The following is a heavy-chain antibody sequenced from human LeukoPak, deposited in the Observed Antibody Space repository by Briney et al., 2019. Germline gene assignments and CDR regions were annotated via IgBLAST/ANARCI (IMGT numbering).Heavy chain of an antibody. CDR3: RGTYYYGSGIDGDYFDY. D-gene: IGHD3-10*01. CDR2: IHKDGSAK. CDR1: GFPFNGYW. V-gene: IGHV3-7*01. Sequence: GGSLRLSCGASGFPFNGYWMSWVRQAPGKGLEWVANIHKDGSAKRYVDSVKGRFAISRDNAKSSLYLQMNSLRAEDTAVYYCRGTYYYGSGIDGDYFDYWGQGTLVTVSS. J-gene: IGHJ4*02.